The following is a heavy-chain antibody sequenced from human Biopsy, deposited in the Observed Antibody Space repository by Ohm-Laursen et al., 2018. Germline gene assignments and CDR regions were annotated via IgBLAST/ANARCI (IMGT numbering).Heavy chain of an antibody. CDR3: ARLPHGDLRYNFDY. D-gene: IGHD2-21*02. Sequence: TLSLTCTLSGASVRSHFLTWIRQPPGKGLQWIGSISNSGTTKSSPSLKSRVNISLHTSKNQLSLKLTSVTAADTAVYYCARLPHGDLRYNFDYWGQGTLVTVSS. V-gene: IGHV4-59*08. J-gene: IGHJ4*02. CDR2: ISNSGTT. CDR1: GASVRSHF.